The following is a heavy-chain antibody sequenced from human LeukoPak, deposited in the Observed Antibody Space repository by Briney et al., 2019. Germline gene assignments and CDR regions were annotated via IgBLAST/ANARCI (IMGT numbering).Heavy chain of an antibody. D-gene: IGHD1-26*01. CDR3: ARVNPPEGSYGMDV. CDR2: IYYSGST. J-gene: IGHJ6*02. Sequence: SQTLSLTCTVSGGSISSSSYYWGWIRQPPGKGLEWIGSIYYSGSTYYNPSLKSRVTISVDTSKNQFSLKLSSVTAADTAVYYCARVNPPEGSYGMDVWGQGTTVTVSS. CDR1: GGSISSSSYY. V-gene: IGHV4-39*07.